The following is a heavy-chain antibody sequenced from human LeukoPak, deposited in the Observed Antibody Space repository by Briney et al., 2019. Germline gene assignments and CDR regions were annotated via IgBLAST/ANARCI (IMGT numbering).Heavy chain of an antibody. CDR1: GGSINSYY. Sequence: SETLSLTCTVSGGSINSYYWSWIRQPPGKGLEWIGSIYYGGSTYYNPSLKSRVTISVDTSKNQFSLKLSSVTAADTAVYYCARQERSMIWGAWFAPWGEGTLVTV. D-gene: IGHD3-22*01. CDR2: IYYGGST. V-gene: IGHV4-39*01. CDR3: ARQERSMIWGAWFAP. J-gene: IGHJ5*02.